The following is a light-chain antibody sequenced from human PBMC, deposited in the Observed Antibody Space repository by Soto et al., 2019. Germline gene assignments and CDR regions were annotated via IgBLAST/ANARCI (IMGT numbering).Light chain of an antibody. CDR1: SSDVGGYNF. V-gene: IGLV2-14*01. Sequence: QSALTQPASVSGSPGQSITISCTGTSSDVGGYNFVSWYQQHPGKAPRLIIYEVSSRPSGVSYRFSGSKSGNTASLTISGLQAEDEADYYCSSYTLRNTLVLFGGGTKVTFL. CDR3: SSYTLRNTLVL. J-gene: IGLJ3*02. CDR2: EVS.